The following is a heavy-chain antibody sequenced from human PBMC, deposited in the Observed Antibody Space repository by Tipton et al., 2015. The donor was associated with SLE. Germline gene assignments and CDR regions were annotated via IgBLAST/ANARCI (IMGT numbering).Heavy chain of an antibody. J-gene: IGHJ3*02. CDR3: VKDKAIGWSDAFDI. CDR1: GFSFEDYG. V-gene: IGHV3-20*04. D-gene: IGHD6-19*01. Sequence: GSLRLSCTASGFSFEDYGMHWVRQPPGKGLEWVSGIYRDGGTTGYGDPVKGRFTISRDNAKNSLSLQMNSLRTEDTALYYCVKDKAIGWSDAFDIGGHGPMVTFSP. CDR2: IYRDGGTT.